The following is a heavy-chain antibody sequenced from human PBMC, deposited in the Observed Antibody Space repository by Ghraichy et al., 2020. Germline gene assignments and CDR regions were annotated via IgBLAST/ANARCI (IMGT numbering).Heavy chain of an antibody. D-gene: IGHD4-17*01. CDR1: GFAFRGYA. V-gene: IGHV3-33*01. CDR2: IWYDGSNK. Sequence: GESLNISCAASGFAFRGYAIHWVRQAPGKGLDWLAVIWYDGSNKYYGDSVEGRFTISRDNSKNTLHLQMNSLRAEDTAVYYCARDQKTTALDYWGQGTLVTVSS. CDR3: ARDQKTTALDY. J-gene: IGHJ4*02.